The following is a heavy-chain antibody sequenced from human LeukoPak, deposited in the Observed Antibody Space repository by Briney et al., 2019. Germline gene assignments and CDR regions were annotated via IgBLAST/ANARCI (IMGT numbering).Heavy chain of an antibody. CDR3: ARVSTRGSSTSCLGY. V-gene: IGHV1-2*02. CDR1: GYTFTGYY. Sequence: ASVKGSCKASGYTFTGYYMHWVRQAPGQGLEWMGWINPNSGGTNYAQKFRGRVTMTRDTSISTAYMELSRLRSDDTAVYYCARVSTRGSSTSCLGYWGQGTLVTVSS. CDR2: INPNSGGT. D-gene: IGHD2-2*01. J-gene: IGHJ4*02.